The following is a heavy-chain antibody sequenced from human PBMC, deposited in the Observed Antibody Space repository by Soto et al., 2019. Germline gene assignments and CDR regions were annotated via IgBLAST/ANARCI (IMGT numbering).Heavy chain of an antibody. CDR1: GGSISSYY. V-gene: IGHV4-59*01. CDR2: IYYSGST. Sequence: SETLSLTCTVSGGSISSYYWSWIRQPPGKGLEWIGYIYYSGSTNYNPSLKCRVTISVDTSKNQFSLKLSSVTASDTAVYYFARDQCGGYCSSTSCHDAFDIWGQGTMVTVS. D-gene: IGHD2-2*01. J-gene: IGHJ3*02. CDR3: ARDQCGGYCSSTSCHDAFDI.